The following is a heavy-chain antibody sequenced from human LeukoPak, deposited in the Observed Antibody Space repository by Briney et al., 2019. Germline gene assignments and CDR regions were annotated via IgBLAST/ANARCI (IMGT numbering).Heavy chain of an antibody. CDR1: GFTFDDYA. J-gene: IGHJ4*02. Sequence: PGGSLRLSCAASGFTFDDYAMHWVRQAPGKGLEWVSGITWNSDNIEYADSVKGRFTISRDNSKNTLYLQMNSLRAEDTAVYYCAKAVGEVGATNAYWGQGTLVTVSS. D-gene: IGHD1-26*01. V-gene: IGHV3-9*01. CDR3: AKAVGEVGATNAY. CDR2: ITWNSDNI.